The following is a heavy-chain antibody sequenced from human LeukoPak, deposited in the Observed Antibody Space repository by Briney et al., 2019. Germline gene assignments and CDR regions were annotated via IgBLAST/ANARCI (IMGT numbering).Heavy chain of an antibody. CDR2: INPNSGGT. D-gene: IGHD2-15*01. V-gene: IGHV1-2*06. Sequence: ASVKVSCKASGYTFTGYYMYWVRQAPGQGLEWMGRINPNSGGTNYAQKLQGRVTMTRDTSISTAYMELSRLRSDDMAVYYCARDFRGYCSGGSCYTSLDYWGQGTLVTVSS. CDR1: GYTFTGYY. J-gene: IGHJ4*02. CDR3: ARDFRGYCSGGSCYTSLDY.